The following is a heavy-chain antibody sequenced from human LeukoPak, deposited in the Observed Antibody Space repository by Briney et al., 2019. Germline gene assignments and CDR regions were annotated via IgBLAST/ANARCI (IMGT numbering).Heavy chain of an antibody. V-gene: IGHV1-2*02. Sequence: ASVKVSCKASGYTFTGYYMHWVRQAPGQGLEWMGWISPNSGGTNYAQQFQGRVAMTRDTSISTAYMELSRLRSDDTAVYYCARDQRYCSGGSCYPDWFDPWGQGTLVTVSS. D-gene: IGHD2-15*01. CDR1: GYTFTGYY. CDR3: ARDQRYCSGGSCYPDWFDP. CDR2: ISPNSGGT. J-gene: IGHJ5*02.